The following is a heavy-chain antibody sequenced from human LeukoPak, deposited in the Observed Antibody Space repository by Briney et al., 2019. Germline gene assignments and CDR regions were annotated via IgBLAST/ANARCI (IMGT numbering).Heavy chain of an antibody. J-gene: IGHJ5*02. Sequence: ASVKVSCKASGYTFTGYYMHWVRQAPGQGLEWMEWINPNSGGTDYAQKFQGRVTMTRDTSISTAYMELSRLRSDDTAVYYCAREVAAPNWFDPWGQGTLVTVSS. CDR2: INPNSGGT. CDR1: GYTFTGYY. D-gene: IGHD2-15*01. CDR3: AREVAAPNWFDP. V-gene: IGHV1-2*02.